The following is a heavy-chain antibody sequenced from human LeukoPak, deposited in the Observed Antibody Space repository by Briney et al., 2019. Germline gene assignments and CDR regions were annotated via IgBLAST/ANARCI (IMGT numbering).Heavy chain of an antibody. D-gene: IGHD3-3*01. Sequence: GGSLRLSCAASGFSFSSYWMHWVRQAPGKGLVWVSRIDTDGSSTRYADSVKGRFTISRDNAKNTLYLQMNSLRAEGTAVYYCARAPNDYWSGYSASFDYWGQGTLVTVSS. CDR1: GFSFSSYW. CDR2: IDTDGSST. CDR3: ARAPNDYWSGYSASFDY. V-gene: IGHV3-74*01. J-gene: IGHJ4*02.